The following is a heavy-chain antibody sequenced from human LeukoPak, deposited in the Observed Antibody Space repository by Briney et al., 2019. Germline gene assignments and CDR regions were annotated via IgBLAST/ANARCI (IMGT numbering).Heavy chain of an antibody. V-gene: IGHV3-48*01. D-gene: IGHD6-19*01. CDR3: ARALYSSGWVDY. CDR1: GFTFSSYA. CDR2: ISSRSSSI. J-gene: IGHJ4*02. Sequence: GGSLRLSCAASGFTFSSYAMSWVRQAPGKGLEWVSYISSRSSSIYYADSVKGRFTISRDNSKNTLYLQMNSLRAEDTAVYYCARALYSSGWVDYWGQGTLVTVSS.